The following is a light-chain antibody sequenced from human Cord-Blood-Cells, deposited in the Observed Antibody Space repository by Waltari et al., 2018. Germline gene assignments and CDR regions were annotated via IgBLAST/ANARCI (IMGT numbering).Light chain of an antibody. CDR2: SNN. CDR3: AAWDDSLNGWV. J-gene: IGLJ3*02. V-gene: IGLV1-44*01. CDR1: SSNTGRNT. Sequence: SVLTQPPSASGTPGQRVSIYCSGSSSNTGRNTVHWYQQLPGTAPKLLSYSNNQRPSGVPDRFSGSKSGTSASLVISGLQSEDEADYYCAAWDDSLNGWVFGGGTKLTVL.